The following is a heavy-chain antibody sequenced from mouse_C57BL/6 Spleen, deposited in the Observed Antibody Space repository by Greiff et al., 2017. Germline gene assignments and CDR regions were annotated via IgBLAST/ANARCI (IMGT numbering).Heavy chain of an antibody. CDR1: GYTFTSYG. J-gene: IGHJ2*01. CDR3: AREGYGNYEGDYFDY. V-gene: IGHV1-58*01. Sequence: EVKVVESGAELVRPGSSVKMSCKTSGYTFTSYGINWVKQRPGQGLEWIGYIYIGNGYTEYNEKFKGKATLTSDTSSSTAYMQLSSLTSEDSAIYFCAREGYGNYEGDYFDYWGQGTTLTVSS. CDR2: IYIGNGYT. D-gene: IGHD2-1*01.